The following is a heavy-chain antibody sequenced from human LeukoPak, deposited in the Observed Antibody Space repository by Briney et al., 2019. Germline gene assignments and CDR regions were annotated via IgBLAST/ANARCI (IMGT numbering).Heavy chain of an antibody. V-gene: IGHV1-8*01. Sequence: GASVKVSCKASGGTFTSYDINWVRQATGQGLEWMGWMNPNSGNTGYAQKFQGRVTMTRNTSISTAYMELSSLRSEDTAVYYCARVPLRRADFWSGLHPIMDVWGKGTTVTVSS. CDR3: ARVPLRRADFWSGLHPIMDV. CDR1: GGTFTSYD. CDR2: MNPNSGNT. D-gene: IGHD3-3*01. J-gene: IGHJ6*03.